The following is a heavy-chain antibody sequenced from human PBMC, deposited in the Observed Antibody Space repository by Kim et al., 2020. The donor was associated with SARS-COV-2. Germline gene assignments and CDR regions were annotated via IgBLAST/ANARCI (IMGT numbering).Heavy chain of an antibody. CDR2: INASNGNT. CDR1: GYTFTSYA. D-gene: IGHD5-12*01. CDR3: AREDIVATKVDNYYYYGMDV. Sequence: ASVKVSCKASGYTFTSYAMHWVRQAPGQRLEWMGWINASNGNTKYSQKFQGRVTITRDTSASTAYMDLSSLRSEDTAVYYCAREDIVATKVDNYYYYGMDVWGQGTTVSVSS. V-gene: IGHV1-3*01. J-gene: IGHJ6*01.